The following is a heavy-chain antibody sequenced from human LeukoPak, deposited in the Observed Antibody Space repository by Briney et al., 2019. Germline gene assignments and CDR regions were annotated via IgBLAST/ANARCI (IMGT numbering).Heavy chain of an antibody. V-gene: IGHV4-30-2*01. CDR2: IYHSGST. CDR1: GGSISSGGYS. J-gene: IGHJ4*02. Sequence: SETLSLTCAVSGGSISSGGYSWSWIRQPPGKGLVWIGYIYHSGSTYYNPSLKSRVTISVDRSKNQFSLKLSSVTAADTAVYYCARGGYDSSGYYFLPYWGQGTLVTVSS. D-gene: IGHD3-22*01. CDR3: ARGGYDSSGYYFLPY.